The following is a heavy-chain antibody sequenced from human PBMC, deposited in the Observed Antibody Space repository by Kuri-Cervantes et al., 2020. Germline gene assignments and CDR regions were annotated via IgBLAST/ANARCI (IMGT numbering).Heavy chain of an antibody. CDR3: ASEGISGWYETPDY. D-gene: IGHD6-19*01. CDR1: GFTFSSYA. CDR2: ISYDGSNK. J-gene: IGHJ4*02. V-gene: IGHV3-30-3*01. Sequence: LSLTCAASGFTFSSYAMHWVRQAPGKGLEWVAVISYDGSNKYYADSVKGRFTISRDNSKNTLYLQMNSLRAEDTAVYYCASEGISGWYETPDYWGQGTLVTVSS.